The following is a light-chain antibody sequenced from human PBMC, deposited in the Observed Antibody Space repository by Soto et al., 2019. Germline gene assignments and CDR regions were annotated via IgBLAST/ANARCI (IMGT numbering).Light chain of an antibody. CDR2: DAS. J-gene: IGKJ5*01. Sequence: IVLTQSPATLSLSPGERATLSCRASQSVSSYLAWYQQKPGQAPRLLIYDASNRATGIPARFSGSGSGTDFTLTISSLEPEDFAVYYCQQRSNPPITFGQGTRLEI. CDR3: QQRSNPPIT. V-gene: IGKV3-11*01. CDR1: QSVSSY.